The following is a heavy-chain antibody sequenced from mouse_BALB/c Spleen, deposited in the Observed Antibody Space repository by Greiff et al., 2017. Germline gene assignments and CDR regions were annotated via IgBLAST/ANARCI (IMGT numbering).Heavy chain of an antibody. CDR2: ICSGGST. D-gene: IGHD3-2*01. CDR3: GSSDSTGYVVFAY. CDR1: GFSLTSYG. Sequence: QVQLQQSGPGLVQPSQRLSITCTVSGFSLTSYGVHWVRQSTGKGLEWLGVICSGGSTDYNAAFIARMSISKYNSKSHVFFKMNSLQANDTAIYYCGSSDSTGYVVFAYWGQGTLVTVSA. V-gene: IGHV2-2*02. J-gene: IGHJ3*01.